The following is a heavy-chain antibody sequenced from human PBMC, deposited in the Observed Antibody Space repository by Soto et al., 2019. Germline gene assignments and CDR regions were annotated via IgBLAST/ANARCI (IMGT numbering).Heavy chain of an antibody. CDR1: GGFLSESY. J-gene: IGHJ5*02. V-gene: IGHV4-34*01. CDR2: INHVGGT. Sequence: SETLSLTCAVYGGFLSESYWTWIRQPPGKGLEWIGEINHVGGTNYNPSLKSRVTMSVDTSQNQFSLRLISVTAADTAMYFCVRIRYQLPSSVLWLDPRGQGTPGTV. D-gene: IGHD3-16*01. CDR3: VRIRYQLPSSVLWLDP.